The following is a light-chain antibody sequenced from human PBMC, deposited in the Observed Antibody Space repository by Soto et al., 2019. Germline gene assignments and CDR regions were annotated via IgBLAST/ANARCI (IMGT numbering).Light chain of an antibody. CDR3: QQYYSTPYT. CDR2: WAS. CDR1: QSVLYSSYNKSY. V-gene: IGKV4-1*01. Sequence: DIVMTQSPDSLAVSLGERATINCKSSQSVLYSSYNKSYIAWYKQKPGQPPKVLIYWASNRESGVPDRFSGSVSGTDFTLTISSLQAEDVAVYYCQQYYSTPYTFGQGTKLEIK. J-gene: IGKJ2*01.